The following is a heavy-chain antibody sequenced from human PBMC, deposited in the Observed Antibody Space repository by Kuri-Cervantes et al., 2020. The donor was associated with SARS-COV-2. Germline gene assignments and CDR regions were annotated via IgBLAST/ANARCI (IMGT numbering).Heavy chain of an antibody. V-gene: IGHV4-34*01. D-gene: IGHD3-16*01. CDR3: ARGRSFVGN. J-gene: IGHJ4*02. CDR2: INHIGST. CDR1: GGSFSGYY. Sequence: SETLSLTCAVYGGSFSGYYWSWIRQLHGKGLEWIGEINHIGSTNYNPSLKSRVTISVDTSKNQFSLKLSSVTAADTAVYYCARGRSFVGNWGQGTLVTVSS.